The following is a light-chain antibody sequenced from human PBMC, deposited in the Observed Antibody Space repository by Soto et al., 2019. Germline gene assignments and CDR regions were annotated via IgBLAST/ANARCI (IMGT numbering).Light chain of an antibody. CDR2: EVT. CDR1: SSDVGAYNY. V-gene: IGLV2-8*01. CDR3: SSYADSISVL. J-gene: IGLJ3*02. Sequence: QSVLTQPPSASGSPGQSVTISCTGTSSDVGAYNYVSWYQQHPGKAPKLMIYEVTKRPSGVPDRFSGSKSGNTDSLTVSGLQAEDEADYYCSSYADSISVLFGGGTKLTVL.